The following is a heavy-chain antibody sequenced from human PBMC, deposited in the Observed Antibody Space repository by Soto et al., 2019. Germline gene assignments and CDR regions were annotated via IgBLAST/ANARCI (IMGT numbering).Heavy chain of an antibody. V-gene: IGHV1-69*13. CDR3: ATTPFHMASAGSFYFDS. J-gene: IGHJ4*02. CDR1: GGTFSEDG. D-gene: IGHD6-13*01. CDR2: IIPLFGTK. Sequence: ASLNGAWKAAGGTFSEDGVSWGRQAPGQRLEWLGGIIPLFGTKYFAQNFQGRVTIAADESTGTAYMELSSLRSEDSAVYFCATTPFHMASAGSFYFDSWGPGTLVTVSS.